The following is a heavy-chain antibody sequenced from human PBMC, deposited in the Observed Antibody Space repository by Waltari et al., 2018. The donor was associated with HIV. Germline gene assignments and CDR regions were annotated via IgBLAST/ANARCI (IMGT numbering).Heavy chain of an antibody. Sequence: QAQFVQSGSEVKKPGASVKVSCTPSVYTFTASYMHWVRQAPGQGLEWMGRINPISGGTNPAQKFQGRVTMTWDTSISTSYLELSSLRSDDTAVYYCARDGQHYDQDYWGQGTLVTVSS. CDR1: VYTFTASY. V-gene: IGHV1-2*06. D-gene: IGHD5-12*01. J-gene: IGHJ4*02. CDR2: INPISGGT. CDR3: ARDGQHYDQDY.